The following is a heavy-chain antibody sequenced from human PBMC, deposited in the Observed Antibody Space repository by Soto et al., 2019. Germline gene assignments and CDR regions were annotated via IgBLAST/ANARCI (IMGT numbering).Heavy chain of an antibody. CDR1: EFTLSSFA. Sequence: QVQLVESGGGVVQPGRSLRLSGPASEFTLSSFARHWVRRAPGKGLGWVAIISYDGNYKYYEEPVKGRFTISRDNSKNTLYLQMNSLRAEDTAVYYCGKVSTYYYDSTFDYWGQGTLVTVSS. V-gene: IGHV3-30*18. D-gene: IGHD3-22*01. CDR3: GKVSTYYYDSTFDY. CDR2: ISYDGNYK. J-gene: IGHJ4*02.